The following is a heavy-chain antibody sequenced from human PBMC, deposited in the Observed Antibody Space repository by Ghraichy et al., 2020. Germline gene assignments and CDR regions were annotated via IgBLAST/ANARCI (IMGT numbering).Heavy chain of an antibody. CDR3: ARHAFLDYYGSGSYYPTDY. D-gene: IGHD3-10*01. J-gene: IGHJ4*02. CDR1: GGSISSSSYY. Sequence: SETLSLTCTVSGGSISSSSYYWGWIRQPPGKGLEWIGSIYYSGSTYYNPSLKSRVTISVDTSKNQFSLKLSSVTAADTAVYYCARHAFLDYYGSGSYYPTDYWGQGTRVTGSS. CDR2: IYYSGST. V-gene: IGHV4-39*01.